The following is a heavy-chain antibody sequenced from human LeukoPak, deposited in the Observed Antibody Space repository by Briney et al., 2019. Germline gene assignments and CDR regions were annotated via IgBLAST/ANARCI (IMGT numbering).Heavy chain of an antibody. CDR3: ARAPPRSSGWYYFDY. V-gene: IGHV1-69*06. CDR1: GCTFSSYA. Sequence: VASVKVSCKASGCTFSSYAISWVRQAPGQGLEWMGGIIPIFGTANCAQKFQGRVTITADKSTSTAYMELSSLRSEDTAVYYCARAPPRSSGWYYFDYWGQGTLVTVSS. CDR2: IIPIFGTA. D-gene: IGHD6-19*01. J-gene: IGHJ4*02.